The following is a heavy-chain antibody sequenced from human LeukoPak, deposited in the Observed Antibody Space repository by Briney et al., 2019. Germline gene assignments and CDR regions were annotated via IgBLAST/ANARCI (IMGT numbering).Heavy chain of an antibody. V-gene: IGHV3-30*01. D-gene: IGHD5-24*01. CDR2: ISYGGSNK. CDR3: ARDRGLQFNNHFDY. J-gene: IGHJ4*02. Sequence: GGSLRLSWAASGFTFSSYAMHWVRQAPGKGLEWVAVISYGGSNKYYADSVKGRFTLSRDNSNNTLYLQMNSRRAEDTAVYYCARDRGLQFNNHFDYRGQGTLVTVSS. CDR1: GFTFSSYA.